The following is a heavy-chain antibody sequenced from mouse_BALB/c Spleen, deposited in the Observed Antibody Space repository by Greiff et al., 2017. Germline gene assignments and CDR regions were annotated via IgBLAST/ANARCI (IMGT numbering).Heavy chain of an antibody. V-gene: IGHV14-3*02. Sequence: EVMLVESGAELVKPGASVKLSCTASGFNIKDTYMHWVKQRPEQGLEWIGRIDPANGNTKYDPKFQGKATITADTSSNTAYLQLSSLTSEDTAVYYCAPLITTVVDPFAYWGQGTLVTVSA. CDR1: GFNIKDTY. J-gene: IGHJ3*01. CDR2: IDPANGNT. D-gene: IGHD1-1*01. CDR3: APLITTVVDPFAY.